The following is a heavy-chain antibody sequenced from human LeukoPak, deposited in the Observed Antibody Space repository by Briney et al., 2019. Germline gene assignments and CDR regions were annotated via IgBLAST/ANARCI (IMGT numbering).Heavy chain of an antibody. Sequence: ASVNVSCKASGYTFTSYGISWVRQAPGQGLEWMGWISAYNGNTNYAQKLQGRVTMTTDTSTSTAYMELRSLRSDDTAVYYCARDAMGSSWYGVLVDHYYFYGMDVWGQGTTVTVSS. CDR2: ISAYNGNT. J-gene: IGHJ6*02. CDR1: GYTFTSYG. V-gene: IGHV1-18*01. CDR3: ARDAMGSSWYGVLVDHYYFYGMDV. D-gene: IGHD6-13*01.